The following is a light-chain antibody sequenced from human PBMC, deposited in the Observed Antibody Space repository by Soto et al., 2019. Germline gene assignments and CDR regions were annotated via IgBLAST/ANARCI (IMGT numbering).Light chain of an antibody. CDR2: RNN. J-gene: IGLJ3*02. CDR1: SSNIGSDY. CDR3: AAWDDSPSGRV. Sequence: QSVLTQPPSVSGTPGQRVTISCSGSSSNIGSDYVYWFQQLPGTAPKVLIYRNNQRPSGVPERFSGSKSGTSASLAISGLRSEDEADYYCAAWDDSPSGRVFGGGTKLTVL. V-gene: IGLV1-47*01.